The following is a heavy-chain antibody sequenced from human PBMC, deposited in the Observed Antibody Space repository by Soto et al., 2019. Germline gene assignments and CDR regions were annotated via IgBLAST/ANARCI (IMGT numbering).Heavy chain of an antibody. Sequence: EVPLVESGGDLVQPGRSLRLSCAASGFTFDDYAMHWVRQAPGKGLEWVSGISWNSGSIKYADSVKGRFTISRDNAKNSLYLQMNSLRPEDTALYYCAKDGVYSSAWYYFDSWGQGTLVTVSS. CDR2: ISWNSGSI. CDR3: AKDGVYSSAWYYFDS. D-gene: IGHD6-19*01. J-gene: IGHJ4*02. CDR1: GFTFDDYA. V-gene: IGHV3-9*01.